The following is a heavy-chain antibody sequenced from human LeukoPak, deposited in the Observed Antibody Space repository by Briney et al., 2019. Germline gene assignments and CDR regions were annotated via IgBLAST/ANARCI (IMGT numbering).Heavy chain of an antibody. V-gene: IGHV4-31*03. CDR3: ARETEQLEYYDFWSGYYGHYYYYMDV. CDR1: GGSISRGGYY. CDR2: IYYSGST. Sequence: PSQTLSLTCTLSGGSISRGGYYWSWIRQHAGKGLEWIGYIYYSGSTYYNPSLKSRVTISVDTSKNQFSLKLSSVTAADTAVYYCARETEQLEYYDFWSGYYGHYYYYMDVWGKGTTVTVSS. D-gene: IGHD3-3*01. J-gene: IGHJ6*03.